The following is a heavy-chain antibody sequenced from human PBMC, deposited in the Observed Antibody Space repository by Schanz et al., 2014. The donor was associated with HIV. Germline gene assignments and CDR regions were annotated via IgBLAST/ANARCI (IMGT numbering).Heavy chain of an antibody. Sequence: QVQLVQSGAEVKNPGASVKVSCKASGYTFSSYDINWVRQATGQGLEWMGWMNPNSGNTGYAQKFQGRVTMTRKTSRSTAYMELSSLRSEDTAVYYCTRAYCGADCSRFYYYGTDVWGQGTTVTVSS. CDR3: TRAYCGADCSRFYYYGTDV. D-gene: IGHD2-21*02. CDR2: MNPNSGNT. J-gene: IGHJ6*02. V-gene: IGHV1-8*01. CDR1: GYTFSSYD.